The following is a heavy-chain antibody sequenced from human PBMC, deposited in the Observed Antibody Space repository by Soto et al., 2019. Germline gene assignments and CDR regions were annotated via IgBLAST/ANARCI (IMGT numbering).Heavy chain of an antibody. CDR3: ARAHSGGDCYLYYYYGMDV. CDR2: IYSGGST. CDR1: GFTVSSNY. J-gene: IGHJ6*02. Sequence: GGSLRLSCAASGFTVSSNYMSWVRQAPGKGLEWVSVIYSGGSTYYADSVKGRFTISRDNSKNTLYLQMYSLRAEDTAVYYCARAHSGGDCYLYYYYGMDVWGQGTTVTVS. D-gene: IGHD2-21*02. V-gene: IGHV3-66*01.